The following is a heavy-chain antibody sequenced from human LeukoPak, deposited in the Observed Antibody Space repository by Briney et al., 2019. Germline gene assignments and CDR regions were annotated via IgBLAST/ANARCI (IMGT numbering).Heavy chain of an antibody. CDR3: ARVASYDSSADDAFGI. CDR1: GYTFTSYY. V-gene: IGHV1-2*02. CDR2: INPNSGGT. J-gene: IGHJ3*02. Sequence: ASVKVSCKASGYTFTSYYMHWVRQAPGQGLEWMGIINPNSGGTNYAQKFQGRVTMTRDTSISTAYMGLSRLRSDDTAVYYCARVASYDSSADDAFGIWGQGTMVTVSS. D-gene: IGHD3-22*01.